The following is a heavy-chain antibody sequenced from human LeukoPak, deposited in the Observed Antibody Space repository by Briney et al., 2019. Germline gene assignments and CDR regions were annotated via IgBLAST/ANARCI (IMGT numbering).Heavy chain of an antibody. Sequence: SETLSLTCAVYGGSFSGYYWSWIRQPPGKGLEWIGEINHSGSTNYNPSLKSRVTISVDTSKNQFSLKLSSVTAADTAVYYCARDGGGYHAFGIWGQGTMVTVSS. V-gene: IGHV4-34*01. J-gene: IGHJ3*02. CDR1: GGSFSGYY. CDR3: ARDGGGYHAFGI. D-gene: IGHD2-15*01. CDR2: INHSGST.